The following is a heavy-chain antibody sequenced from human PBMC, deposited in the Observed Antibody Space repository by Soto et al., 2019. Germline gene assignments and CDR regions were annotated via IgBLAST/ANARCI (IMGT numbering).Heavy chain of an antibody. Sequence: PGGSLRLSCAASGFTFSSYAMSWFRQAPGKGLEWVSAISGSGGSTYYADSVKGRFTISRDNSKNTLYLQMNSLRAEDTAVYYCATSPTGFVDYFDYWGQGTLVTVSS. V-gene: IGHV3-23*01. J-gene: IGHJ4*02. CDR1: GFTFSSYA. D-gene: IGHD3-10*01. CDR3: ATSPTGFVDYFDY. CDR2: ISGSGGST.